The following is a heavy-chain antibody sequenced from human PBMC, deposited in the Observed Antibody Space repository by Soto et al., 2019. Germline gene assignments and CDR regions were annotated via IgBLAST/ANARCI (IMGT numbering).Heavy chain of an antibody. CDR1: GYTFTSYG. Sequence: ASVKVSCKASGYTFTSYGISWVRQAPGQGLEWMGWISAYNGNTNYAQKLQGRVTMTTDTSTSTAYMELRSLRSDDTAVYYCARVPDIVLMVYARGDSAFDIWGQGTMVTVSS. CDR2: ISAYNGNT. D-gene: IGHD2-8*01. J-gene: IGHJ3*02. CDR3: ARVPDIVLMVYARGDSAFDI. V-gene: IGHV1-18*01.